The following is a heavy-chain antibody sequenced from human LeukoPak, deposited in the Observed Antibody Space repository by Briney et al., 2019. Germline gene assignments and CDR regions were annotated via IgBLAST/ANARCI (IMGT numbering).Heavy chain of an antibody. Sequence: ASVKVSCKASGYTFTSYAMSWVRQAPGQGLEWMGWINTNTGNPTYAQGFTGRFVFSLDTSVSTAYLQISSLKAEDTAVYYCARDCRYGELSYYYYYGMDVWGQGTTVTVSS. V-gene: IGHV7-4-1*02. CDR1: GYTFTSYA. J-gene: IGHJ6*02. CDR3: ARDCRYGELSYYYYYGMDV. CDR2: INTNTGNP. D-gene: IGHD4-17*01.